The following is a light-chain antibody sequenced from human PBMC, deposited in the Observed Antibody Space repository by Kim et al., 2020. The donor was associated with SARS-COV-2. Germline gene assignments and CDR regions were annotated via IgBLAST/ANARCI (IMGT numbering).Light chain of an antibody. J-gene: IGKJ2*01. V-gene: IGKV1-16*02. CDR3: QQNYTSPYT. Sequence: DIRMTQSPSSLSATVGDRVTITCRASQDIRNYLAWYQQKPGKAPKPLIYTASTLLSGVPSKFSGSGSGTEFTLTITSLQPDDLATYYCQQNYTSPYTFGQGTKLEI. CDR1: QDIRNY. CDR2: TAS.